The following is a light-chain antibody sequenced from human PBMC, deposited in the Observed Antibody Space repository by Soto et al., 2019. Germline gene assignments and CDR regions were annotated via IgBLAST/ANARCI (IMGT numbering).Light chain of an antibody. CDR3: QTWGTGFRV. CDR2: LNSDGSH. Sequence: QPVLTQSPSASASLGASVKLTCTLSSGRISYAIAWHQQQPEKGPRYLMKLNSDGSHSKGDGIPDRFSGSSSGAERYLTISSLQSEDEADYYCQTWGTGFRVFGGGTKLTVL. CDR1: SGRISYA. V-gene: IGLV4-69*01. J-gene: IGLJ2*01.